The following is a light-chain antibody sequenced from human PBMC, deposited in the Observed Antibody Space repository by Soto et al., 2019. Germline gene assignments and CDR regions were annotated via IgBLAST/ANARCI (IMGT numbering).Light chain of an antibody. CDR1: QSVSSD. V-gene: IGKV3D-15*01. J-gene: IGKJ2*01. CDR3: HHYSSWPPYT. CDR2: GAS. Sequence: EIVMTQSPDTLSVSPGARAALSCRTSQSVSSDLDWYQQKPGQAPRLLIYGASTRATGIPARFSGSGSGTEFTLNISRLQSEDFAVYYCHHYSSWPPYTFGQGIKVDIK.